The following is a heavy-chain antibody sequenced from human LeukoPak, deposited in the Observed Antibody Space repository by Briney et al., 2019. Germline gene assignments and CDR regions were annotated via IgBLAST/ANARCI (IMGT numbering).Heavy chain of an antibody. Sequence: GGSLRLSCAASGFTFSSYWMHWVRQTPGKGLMWVSRIKSDGSTIYADSVKGRFTISRDNAKNMVYLQMNSLRAEDTAMYYCARAITYFYGSVTYDWFDPWGRGTLVTVSS. J-gene: IGHJ5*02. CDR2: IKSDGST. CDR3: ARAITYFYGSVTYDWFDP. D-gene: IGHD3-10*01. V-gene: IGHV3-74*01. CDR1: GFTFSSYW.